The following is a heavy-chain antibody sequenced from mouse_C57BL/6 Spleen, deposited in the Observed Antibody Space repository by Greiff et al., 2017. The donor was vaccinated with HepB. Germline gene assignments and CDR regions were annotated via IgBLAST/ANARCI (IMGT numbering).Heavy chain of an antibody. V-gene: IGHV1-72*01. D-gene: IGHD2-2*01. J-gene: IGHJ2*01. CDR2: IDPNSGGT. Sequence: QVQLQQPGAELVKPGASVKLSCKASGYTFTSYWMHWVKQRPGLGLEWIGRIDPNSGGTKYNEKFKSKATLTVDKPSSTAYMQLSSLTSEDTAVYYCAREGMVTTGVDYWGQGTTLTVSS. CDR1: GYTFTSYW. CDR3: AREGMVTTGVDY.